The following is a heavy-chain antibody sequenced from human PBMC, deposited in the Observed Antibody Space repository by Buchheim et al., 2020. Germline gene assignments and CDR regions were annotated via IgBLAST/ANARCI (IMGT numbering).Heavy chain of an antibody. CDR1: GFTFSSYA. Sequence: EVQLLESGGGLVQPGGSLRLSCAASGFTFSSYAMSWVRQAPGKGLEWVSGIIPGGVATYSAASVRGRFTISRDNSKTTFSLQMNNLRAEDTAIYYCAKDSSGFPWPPLWGQGTL. D-gene: IGHD3-22*01. CDR2: IIPGGVAT. J-gene: IGHJ4*02. CDR3: AKDSSGFPWPPL. V-gene: IGHV3-23*01.